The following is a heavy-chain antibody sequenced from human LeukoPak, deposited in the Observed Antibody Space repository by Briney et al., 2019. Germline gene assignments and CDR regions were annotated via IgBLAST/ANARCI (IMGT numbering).Heavy chain of an antibody. V-gene: IGHV1-18*01. Sequence: ASVKVSCKASGYTFTSYGISWVRQAPGQGLEWMGWISAYNGNTNYAQKLQGRVTMTTDTSTSTAYMELRSLRSDDTAVYYCARISATISEYYYYYMDVWGKGTTVTISS. J-gene: IGHJ6*03. D-gene: IGHD5-12*01. CDR1: GYTFTSYG. CDR3: ARISATISEYYYYYMDV. CDR2: ISAYNGNT.